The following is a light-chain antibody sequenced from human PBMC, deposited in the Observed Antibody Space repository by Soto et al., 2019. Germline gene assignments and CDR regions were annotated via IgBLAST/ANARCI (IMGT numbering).Light chain of an antibody. Sequence: DIPMTQSPSTLSASVGDRVTITRRASQSISSWLAWYQQKPGKAPKLVIYKASSLETGVPLRFSGSGSGTEFTLTISSLQPDDIATYYCQHYNAYPWTFGQGTQVEIK. V-gene: IGKV1-5*03. J-gene: IGKJ1*01. CDR3: QHYNAYPWT. CDR2: KAS. CDR1: QSISSW.